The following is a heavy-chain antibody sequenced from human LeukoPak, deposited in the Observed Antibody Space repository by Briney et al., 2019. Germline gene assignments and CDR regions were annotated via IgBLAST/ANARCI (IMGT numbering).Heavy chain of an antibody. V-gene: IGHV3-30-3*01. J-gene: IGHJ4*02. Sequence: GRTLRLSCAASGFTFTSFALHWVRQAPGKGLERVAVISSDGSNKYYLDSVEGRFTISRDNSKNTLYLQMTCLRADDTAIYFCASISGASWGDFWGQGTQVTVSS. CDR3: ASISGASWGDF. D-gene: IGHD3-16*01. CDR2: ISSDGSNK. CDR1: GFTFTSFA.